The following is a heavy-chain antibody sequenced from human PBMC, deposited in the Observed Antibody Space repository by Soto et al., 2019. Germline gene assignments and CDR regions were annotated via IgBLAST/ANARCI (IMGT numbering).Heavy chain of an antibody. D-gene: IGHD6-19*01. CDR3: ARDRYSSGWYGHFDY. Sequence: QVQLVESGGGVVQPGRSLRLSCAASGFTFSSYGMHWVRQAPGKGLEWVAVIWYDGSNKYYADSVKGRFTISRDNSKNTLYLQMNSLRAEDTAVYYCARDRYSSGWYGHFDYWGQGTLVTVSS. CDR2: IWYDGSNK. V-gene: IGHV3-33*01. CDR1: GFTFSSYG. J-gene: IGHJ4*02.